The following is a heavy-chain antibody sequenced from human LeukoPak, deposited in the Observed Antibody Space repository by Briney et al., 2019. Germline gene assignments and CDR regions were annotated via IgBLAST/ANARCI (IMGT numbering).Heavy chain of an antibody. CDR2: ITYDGSKK. J-gene: IGHJ4*02. Sequence: GGSLRLFCAASGFAFSSFGMHWARQAPGKGLDWVAVITYDGSKKYYADSVKGRFTISRDNSKNTLYLQMDILRTEDTAVYYCARGLDYDILTFWGQGTLVTVSS. V-gene: IGHV3-30-3*01. CDR3: ARGLDYDILTF. CDR1: GFAFSSFG. D-gene: IGHD3-9*01.